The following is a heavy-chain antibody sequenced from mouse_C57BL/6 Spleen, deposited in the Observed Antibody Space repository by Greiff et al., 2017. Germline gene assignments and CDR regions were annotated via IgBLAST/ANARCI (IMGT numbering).Heavy chain of an antibody. D-gene: IGHD4-1*01. CDR2: ISSGSSTI. Sequence: DVKLVESGGGLVKPGGSLKLSCAASGFTFSDYGMHWVRQAPEKGLEWVAYISSGSSTIYYADTVKGRFTISRDNAKNTLFLQMTSLRSEDTAMYYCASRTGTGYFDVWGTGTTVTVSS. CDR1: GFTFSDYG. V-gene: IGHV5-17*01. J-gene: IGHJ1*03. CDR3: ASRTGTGYFDV.